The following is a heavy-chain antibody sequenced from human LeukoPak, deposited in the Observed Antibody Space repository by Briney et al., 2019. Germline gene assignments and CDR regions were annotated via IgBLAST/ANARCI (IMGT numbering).Heavy chain of an antibody. CDR3: ARDRVIGYSHTAIDY. V-gene: IGHV4-61*02. Sequence: SETLSLTCTVSGGSISSGSYYWSWIRQPAGKGLEWIGRIYTSGSTNYNPSLKSRVTISVDTSKNQFSLKLSSVTAADTAVYYCARDRVIGYSHTAIDYWGQGTLVTVSS. D-gene: IGHD5-24*01. J-gene: IGHJ4*02. CDR1: GGSISSGSYY. CDR2: IYTSGST.